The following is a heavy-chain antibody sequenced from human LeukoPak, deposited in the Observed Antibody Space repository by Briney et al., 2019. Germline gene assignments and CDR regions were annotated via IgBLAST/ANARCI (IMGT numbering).Heavy chain of an antibody. Sequence: GGSLRLSCAASGFIFNSYWMSWVRQAPGKGLEWVANIKADGSEKYYVDSVRGRFTISRDNAKNSVYLQMDSLRAEDTSVYYCARHKSSFPDDASDIWGQGTMVTVYS. D-gene: IGHD1-26*01. CDR1: GFIFNSYW. CDR2: IKADGSEK. V-gene: IGHV3-7*01. CDR3: ARHKSSFPDDASDI. J-gene: IGHJ3*02.